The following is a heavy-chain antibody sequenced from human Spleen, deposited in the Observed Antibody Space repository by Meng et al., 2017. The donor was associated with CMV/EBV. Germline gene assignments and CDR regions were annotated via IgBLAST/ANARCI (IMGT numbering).Heavy chain of an antibody. V-gene: IGHV4-30-4*08. CDR3: ARDATYSSSWQYYFDY. J-gene: IGHJ4*02. Sequence: GQLQERGPGLVKPSQTLSLTCTVSGGSISSGDYYWSWIRQPPGKGLEWIGYIYYSGSTYYNPSLKSRVTISVDTSKNQFSLKLSSVTAADTAVYYCARDATYSSSWQYYFDYWGQGTLVTVSS. D-gene: IGHD6-13*01. CDR2: IYYSGST. CDR1: GGSISSGDYY.